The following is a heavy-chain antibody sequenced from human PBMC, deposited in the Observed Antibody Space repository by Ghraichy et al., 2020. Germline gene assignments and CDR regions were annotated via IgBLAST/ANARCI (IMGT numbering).Heavy chain of an antibody. V-gene: IGHV3-66*02. Sequence: GGSLRLSCAASGFIVSNNYMSWVRQAPGKGLEWVSVIFNSGTTYYADSVKGRFTSSRDTSKNALYLEMNSLRAEDTAVYYCARGYDFWTWGQGTLVTVSS. J-gene: IGHJ5*02. D-gene: IGHD3-3*01. CDR1: GFIVSNNY. CDR2: IFNSGTT. CDR3: ARGYDFWT.